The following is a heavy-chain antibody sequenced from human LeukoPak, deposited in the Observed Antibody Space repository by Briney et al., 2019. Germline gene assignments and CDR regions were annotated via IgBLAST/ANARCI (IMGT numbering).Heavy chain of an antibody. V-gene: IGHV1-24*01. CDR1: GDTLTELS. CDR3: ATTPFGSAAVALDY. CDR2: FDPEDGET. Sequence: ASVKVSCKVSGDTLTELSMHWVRQAPGKGLEWMGGFDPEDGETIYAQKFQGRVTMTEDTSTDTAYMELSSLRSEDTAVYYCATTPFGSAAVALDYWGQGTLVTVSS. D-gene: IGHD6-13*01. J-gene: IGHJ4*02.